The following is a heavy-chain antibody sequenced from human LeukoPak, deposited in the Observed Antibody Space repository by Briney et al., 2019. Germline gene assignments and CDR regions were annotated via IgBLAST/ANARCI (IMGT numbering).Heavy chain of an antibody. V-gene: IGHV3-33*01. D-gene: IGHD6-19*01. Sequence: GRSLRLSCAASGFTSSSYGVHWVRQAPGKGLEWVAVIWYDGSNKYYADSVKGRFTISRDNSKNTLYLQMNSLRAEDTAAYYCARDPLSSGTPFDYWGQGTLVTVSS. J-gene: IGHJ4*02. CDR2: IWYDGSNK. CDR3: ARDPLSSGTPFDY. CDR1: GFTSSSYG.